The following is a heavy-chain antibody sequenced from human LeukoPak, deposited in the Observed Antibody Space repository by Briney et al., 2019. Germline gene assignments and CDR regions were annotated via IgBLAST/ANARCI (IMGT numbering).Heavy chain of an antibody. CDR3: AKRPSDYGDYVSYFDY. V-gene: IGHV3-23*01. CDR2: ISDSGRST. D-gene: IGHD4-17*01. J-gene: IGHJ4*02. Sequence: GGSLRLSCAASGFTFSNSAMSWVRQAPGKGLEWVAAISDSGRSTYYADSVKGRFTISRDNSKDTLYLQMNSLRAEDTAVYYCAKRPSDYGDYVSYFDYWGQGTLVTVSS. CDR1: GFTFSNSA.